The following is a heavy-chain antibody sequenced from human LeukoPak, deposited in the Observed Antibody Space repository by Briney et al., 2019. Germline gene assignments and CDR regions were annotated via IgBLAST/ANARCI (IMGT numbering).Heavy chain of an antibody. D-gene: IGHD2-2*01. CDR2: ISSSGSTI. CDR1: GFTFSSYE. CDR3: AREGCSSISCYAGGFY. J-gene: IGHJ4*02. V-gene: IGHV3-48*03. Sequence: GGSLRLSCAASGFTFSSYEMNWVRQAPGKGLEWVSYISSSGSTIYYADSVKGRFTISRDNAKNSMYLQMNSLRAEDTAVYYCAREGCSSISCYAGGFYCGQGNLVTVSS.